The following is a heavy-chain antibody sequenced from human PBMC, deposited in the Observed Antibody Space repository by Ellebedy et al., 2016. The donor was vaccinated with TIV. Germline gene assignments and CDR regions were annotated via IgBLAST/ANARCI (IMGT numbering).Heavy chain of an antibody. CDR3: AEGRSGWYYFDY. CDR2: INQSGRT. Sequence: SETLSLTCGVSGGSFSGYYWSWIRQTPGKGLEWIGEINQSGRTNYNPSLDKGRITISVDTSKNQFSPRLSSVTAADTAVYYCAEGRSGWYYFDYWGQGTLVTVSS. V-gene: IGHV4-34*01. CDR1: GGSFSGYY. J-gene: IGHJ4*02. D-gene: IGHD6-19*01.